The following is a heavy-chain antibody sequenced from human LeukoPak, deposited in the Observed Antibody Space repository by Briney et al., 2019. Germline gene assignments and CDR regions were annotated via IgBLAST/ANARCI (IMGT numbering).Heavy chain of an antibody. Sequence: GGSLRLSCAASGFTFSDSVTHWVRQASGRGLEWVGRIRSKANSYATAYAASVKGRFTISRDDSKNTAYLQMNSLRTEDTAVYYCTRLWGDCGGDCYSHDYWGQGTLVTVSS. CDR2: IRSKANSYAT. J-gene: IGHJ4*02. CDR3: TRLWGDCGGDCYSHDY. CDR1: GFTFSDSV. D-gene: IGHD2-21*02. V-gene: IGHV3-73*01.